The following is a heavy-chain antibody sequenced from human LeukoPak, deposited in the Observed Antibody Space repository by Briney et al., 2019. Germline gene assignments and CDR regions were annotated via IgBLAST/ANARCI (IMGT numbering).Heavy chain of an antibody. V-gene: IGHV1-2*02. D-gene: IGHD2-15*01. CDR2: INPNSGGT. J-gene: IGHJ3*01. CDR3: ANEIVMMVTTTHAFDV. CDR1: GYTLTELS. Sequence: ASVKVSCKVSGYTLTELSMHWVRQAPGQGLEWMGWINPNSGGTNYAQKFQGRVTMTRDTSISTAYMELSRLTSDDTAIYYCANEIVMMVTTTHAFDVWGQGTMVTVSS.